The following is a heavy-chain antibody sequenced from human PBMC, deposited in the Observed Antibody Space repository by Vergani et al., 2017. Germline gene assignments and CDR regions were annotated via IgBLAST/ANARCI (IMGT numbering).Heavy chain of an antibody. CDR2: IYYSGLT. CDR1: ADSISSGSYY. V-gene: IGHV4-39*01. D-gene: IGHD3-3*01. J-gene: IGHJ6*03. CDR3: ARVQELYDFWSGYRVRYYYYMDV. Sequence: QLQLQQSCPGLVKPSETLFLTCTVSADSISSGSYYWGWIRQPPGKSLEWIGSIYYSGLTYYNPSLKSRVALSVDTSKNQFSLKVTSVTAADTAVYYCARVQELYDFWSGYRVRYYYYMDVWGKGTTVTVSS.